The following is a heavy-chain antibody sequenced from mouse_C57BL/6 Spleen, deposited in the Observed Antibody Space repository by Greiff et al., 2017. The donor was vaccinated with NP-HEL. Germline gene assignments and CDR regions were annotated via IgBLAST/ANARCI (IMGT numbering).Heavy chain of an antibody. V-gene: IGHV1-61*01. CDR1: GYTFTSYW. Sequence: QVQLQQPGAELVRPGSSVKLSCKASGYTFTSYWMDWVKQRPGQGLEWIGNIYPSDSETHYNQQFKDKATLTVDKSSSTAYMQLSSLTSEDSAVYYCARRYYGSSPFAYWGQGTLVTVSA. CDR3: ARRYYGSSPFAY. D-gene: IGHD1-1*01. CDR2: IYPSDSET. J-gene: IGHJ3*01.